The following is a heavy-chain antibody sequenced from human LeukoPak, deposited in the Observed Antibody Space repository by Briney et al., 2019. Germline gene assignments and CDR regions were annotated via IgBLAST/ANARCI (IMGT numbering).Heavy chain of an antibody. J-gene: IGHJ4*02. CDR3: ATDSSGWHQIDY. D-gene: IGHD6-19*01. CDR2: ISYDGSNK. Sequence: GRSLRLSRPASGFTFSSYAMHWVRQAPGKGREWVAVISYDGSNKYYADSVKGRFTISRDNSKNSLYLQMNSLRAEDTAVYYCATDSSGWHQIDYWGQGTLVTVSS. V-gene: IGHV3-30*04. CDR1: GFTFSSYA.